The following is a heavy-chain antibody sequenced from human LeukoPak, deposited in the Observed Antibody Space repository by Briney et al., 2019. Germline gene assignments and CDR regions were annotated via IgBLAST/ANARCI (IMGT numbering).Heavy chain of an antibody. V-gene: IGHV3-48*04. Sequence: GGSLRLSCAASGFTFSTYSMNWVRQAPGKGLEWVSYISSRSSTIYYADSVKGRFTISRDNAKNSLYLQMNSLRAEDTAVYYCARALPTGYGSGSFRDYWGQGTLVTVSS. CDR3: ARALPTGYGSGSFRDY. J-gene: IGHJ4*02. D-gene: IGHD3-10*01. CDR1: GFTFSTYS. CDR2: ISSRSSTI.